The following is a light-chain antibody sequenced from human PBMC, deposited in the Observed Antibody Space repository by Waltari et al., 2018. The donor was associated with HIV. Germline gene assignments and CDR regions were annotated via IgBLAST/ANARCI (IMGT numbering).Light chain of an antibody. Sequence: QSVLTQPPPVSAAPGQKVTISCPGRSPNIGTNFTSWYQKVPGTAPKHLIYDNNKPPSGISDRFSGSKSGTSGTLGISGLQTGDEADYYCATWDSSLSAGVFGGGTKVTVL. V-gene: IGLV1-51*01. CDR1: SPNIGTNF. J-gene: IGLJ2*01. CDR2: DNN. CDR3: ATWDSSLSAGV.